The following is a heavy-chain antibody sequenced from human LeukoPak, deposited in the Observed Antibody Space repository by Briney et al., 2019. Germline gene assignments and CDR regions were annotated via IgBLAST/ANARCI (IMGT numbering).Heavy chain of an antibody. V-gene: IGHV4-38-2*02. D-gene: IGHD3-3*01. CDR3: ARDRPHYDFWSGYYSDPRAY. CDR1: GYSISSGYY. CDR2: IYHSGST. Sequence: PSETLSLTCAVSGYSISSGYYWGWIRQPPGKGLEWIGSIYHSGSTYYNPSLKSRVTISVDTSKNQFSLKLSSVTAADTAVYYCARDRPHYDFWSGYYSDPRAYWGQGTLVTVSS. J-gene: IGHJ4*02.